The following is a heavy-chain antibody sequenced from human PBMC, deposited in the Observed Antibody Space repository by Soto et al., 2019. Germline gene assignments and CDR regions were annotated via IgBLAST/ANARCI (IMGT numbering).Heavy chain of an antibody. CDR1: GFSFSDYY. J-gene: IGHJ4*02. CDR2: ISSSGSTI. Sequence: QVQLVESGVGLVTPGGSLRLSCAASGFSFSDYYMSCICQAPGKGLERVSYISSSGSTIYYADAVKGRLNISRDNVKNSLYLQTNSCRAEDTAVYYGARMAPPLDYWGQGTLVTVSS. V-gene: IGHV3-11*01. CDR3: ARMAPPLDY. D-gene: IGHD5-12*01.